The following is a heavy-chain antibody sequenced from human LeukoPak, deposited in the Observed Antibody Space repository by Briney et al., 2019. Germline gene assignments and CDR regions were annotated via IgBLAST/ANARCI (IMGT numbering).Heavy chain of an antibody. CDR2: ISYDGSNK. CDR1: GFTFSSYA. Sequence: PGGSQRLSCAASGFTFSSYAMHWVRQAPGKGLEWVAVISYDGSNKYYADSVKGRFTISRDNSKNTLYLQMNSLRAEDTAVYYCARDLNNSYGAFDYWGQGTLVTVSS. D-gene: IGHD5-18*01. J-gene: IGHJ4*02. V-gene: IGHV3-30-3*01. CDR3: ARDLNNSYGAFDY.